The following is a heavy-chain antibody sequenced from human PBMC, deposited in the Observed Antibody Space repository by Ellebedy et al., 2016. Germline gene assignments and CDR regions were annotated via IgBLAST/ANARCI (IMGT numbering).Heavy chain of an antibody. CDR2: IYHSGST. D-gene: IGHD2-21*01. V-gene: IGHV4-38-2*02. CDR1: GYSISSGYY. J-gene: IGHJ5*02. Sequence: GSLRLXXTVSGYSISSGYYWGWIRQPPGKGLEWIGSIYHSGSTYYNPSLKSRVTISVDTSKNQFSLKLSSVTAADTAVYYCARGAHIVVVIPFDPWGQGTLVTVSS. CDR3: ARGAHIVVVIPFDP.